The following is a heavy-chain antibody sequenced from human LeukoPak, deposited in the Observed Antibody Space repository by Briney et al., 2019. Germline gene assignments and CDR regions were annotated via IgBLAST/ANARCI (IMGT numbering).Heavy chain of an antibody. CDR3: VKGVVVVTARAFDY. CDR1: GFTFSSYA. Sequence: PGGSLRLSCSASGFTFSSYAMHWVRQAPGKGLEYVSAIRSNGGSTYYADSVKGRFTISRDNSKNTLYLQMSSLRAEDTAVYYCVKGVVVVTARAFDYWGQGTLVTVSS. J-gene: IGHJ4*02. CDR2: IRSNGGST. D-gene: IGHD2-21*02. V-gene: IGHV3-64D*09.